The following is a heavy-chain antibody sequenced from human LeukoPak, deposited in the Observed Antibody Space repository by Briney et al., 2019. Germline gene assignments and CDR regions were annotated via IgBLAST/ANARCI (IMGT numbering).Heavy chain of an antibody. Sequence: GGSLRLSCAASGLTFSNYWMHWVRQAPGKGLVWVSRIYSDGINTSYADSVKGRFTISRDNAKNTLNLQMNSLRAEDTAVYYCARDLGQYYDTSDNWFDPWGQGTLVTVSS. CDR2: IYSDGINT. J-gene: IGHJ5*02. D-gene: IGHD3-22*01. V-gene: IGHV3-74*01. CDR1: GLTFSNYW. CDR3: ARDLGQYYDTSDNWFDP.